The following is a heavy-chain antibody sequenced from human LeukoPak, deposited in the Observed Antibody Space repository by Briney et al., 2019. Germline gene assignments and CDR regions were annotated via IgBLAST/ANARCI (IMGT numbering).Heavy chain of an antibody. CDR2: IYGGGTT. CDR3: ALALAVSGFNYFDY. Sequence: GGSLRLSCATSGFTVSSIYMSWVRQAPGKGLEWVSVIYGGGTTYYADSVEGRFTISRDNSKNTLFLQMNSLRVEDTAVYYCALALAVSGFNYFDYWGQGTLVTVSS. CDR1: GFTVSSIY. J-gene: IGHJ4*02. V-gene: IGHV3-66*01. D-gene: IGHD5-12*01.